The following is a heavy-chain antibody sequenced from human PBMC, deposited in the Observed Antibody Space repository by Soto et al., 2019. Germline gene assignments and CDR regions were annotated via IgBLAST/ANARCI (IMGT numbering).Heavy chain of an antibody. D-gene: IGHD3-3*01. V-gene: IGHV5-51*01. Sequence: GESLKIYCKGSGYSFTSYWIGWVRQMPGKGLEWMGIIYPGDSDTRYSPSFQGQVTISADKSISTAYLQWSSLKASDTAMYYCARLLQEFWSGYFTDYWGQGTLVTVSS. J-gene: IGHJ4*02. CDR2: IYPGDSDT. CDR3: ARLLQEFWSGYFTDY. CDR1: GYSFTSYW.